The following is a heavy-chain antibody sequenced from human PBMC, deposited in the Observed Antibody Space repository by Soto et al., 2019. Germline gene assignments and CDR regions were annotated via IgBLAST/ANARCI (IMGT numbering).Heavy chain of an antibody. CDR2: IIPIFGTA. Sequence: SVKVSCKASGGTFSSYTITWVRQAPGQGLEWMGGIIPIFGTANYAQKFQGRVTITADESTSTAYMELSSLRSEDTALYYCARDRGPSSGYYPYWFDPWGQGTLVTVSS. J-gene: IGHJ5*02. CDR1: GGTFSSYT. CDR3: ARDRGPSSGYYPYWFDP. D-gene: IGHD3-22*01. V-gene: IGHV1-69*13.